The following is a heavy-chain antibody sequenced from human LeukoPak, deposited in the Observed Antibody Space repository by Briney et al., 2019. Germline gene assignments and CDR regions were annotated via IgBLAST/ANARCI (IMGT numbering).Heavy chain of an antibody. Sequence: GGSLRLSCAASGFTFSRYTMTWVRQAPGKGLEWVSGIDTKGTRTYYADSVKGRFTISRDNSKNTLFLQMNSLRAEDTAVYYCVKEVVATIPPLWGQGTLVTVSS. CDR2: IDTKGTRT. CDR1: GFTFSRYT. D-gene: IGHD5-12*01. J-gene: IGHJ4*02. CDR3: VKEVVATIPPL. V-gene: IGHV3-23*01.